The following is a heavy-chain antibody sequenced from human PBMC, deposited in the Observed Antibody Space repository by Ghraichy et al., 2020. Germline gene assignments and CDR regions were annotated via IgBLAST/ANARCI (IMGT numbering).Heavy chain of an antibody. CDR1: GVTISSSSYY. CDR2: IYYGGSP. J-gene: IGHJ4*02. V-gene: IGHV4-39*01. CDR3: ASWVGGATLY. Sequence: GSLSLTCTVSGVTISSSSYYWGWLRQSPGKGLEWIGNIYYGGSPFYNPSLKSRVTISVDTSKTQFSLKLRSVTAAESAVYYCASWVGGATLYWGQGILVTVSS. D-gene: IGHD3-16*01.